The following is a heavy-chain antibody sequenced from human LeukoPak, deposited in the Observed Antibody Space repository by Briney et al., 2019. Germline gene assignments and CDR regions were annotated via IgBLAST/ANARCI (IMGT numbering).Heavy chain of an antibody. J-gene: IGHJ4*02. V-gene: IGHV3-23*01. CDR3: AKGTPIAVAGTGVWFDY. D-gene: IGHD6-19*01. Sequence: GGSLRLSCAASGFTFSSYAMSWVRQAPGKGLEWVSAISGSGGSTYYADSVKGRFTISRYNSKNTLYLQMNSLRAEDTAVYYCAKGTPIAVAGTGVWFDYWGQGTLVTVSS. CDR2: ISGSGGST. CDR1: GFTFSSYA.